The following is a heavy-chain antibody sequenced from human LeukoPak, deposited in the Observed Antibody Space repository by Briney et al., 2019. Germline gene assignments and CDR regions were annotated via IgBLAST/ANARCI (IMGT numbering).Heavy chain of an antibody. J-gene: IGHJ4*02. CDR1: GGSFSGYY. CDR3: AREVRYSGYQDY. V-gene: IGHV4-31*11. Sequence: SETLSLTCAVYGGSFSGYYWSWIRQHPGKGLEWIGYIFYSGSTYYNPSLKSRVTISVTTSKNQFSLKLSSVTAADTAVYYCAREVRYSGYQDYWGQGTLVTVSS. D-gene: IGHD5-12*01. CDR2: IFYSGST.